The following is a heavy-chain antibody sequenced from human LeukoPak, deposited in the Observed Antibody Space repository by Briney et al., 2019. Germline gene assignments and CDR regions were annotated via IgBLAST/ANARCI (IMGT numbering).Heavy chain of an antibody. CDR1: GFTFSSYA. V-gene: IGHV3-23*01. CDR3: AKLGSSGWYGPYYFDY. Sequence: GGSLRLSCAASGFTFSSYAMSWVRQAPGKGLEWVSAISGSGGSTYYADSVKGRFTISRDNSKNTLYLQMNSLRAEDTAVYYCAKLGSSGWYGPYYFDYWGQGTLVTVSS. CDR2: ISGSGGST. D-gene: IGHD6-19*01. J-gene: IGHJ4*02.